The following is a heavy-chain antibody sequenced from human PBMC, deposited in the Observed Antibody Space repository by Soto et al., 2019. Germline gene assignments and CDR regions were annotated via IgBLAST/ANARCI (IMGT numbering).Heavy chain of an antibody. J-gene: IGHJ4*02. D-gene: IGHD3-10*01. Sequence: GQGLEWMGWIRVHNGNTNYAQKLQGRVTMTTDTSTSTAYMELRSLRSDDTAVFYCVRDLDGSVSYCIGYWGQPTLV. CDR3: VRDLDGSVSYCIGY. V-gene: IGHV1-18*01. CDR2: IRVHNGNT.